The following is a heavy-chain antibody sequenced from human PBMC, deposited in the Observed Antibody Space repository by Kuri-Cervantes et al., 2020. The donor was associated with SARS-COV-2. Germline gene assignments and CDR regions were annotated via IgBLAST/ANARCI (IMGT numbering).Heavy chain of an antibody. CDR2: ISSNGGST. CDR1: GFTFSCYA. V-gene: IGHV3-64*01. J-gene: IGHJ1*01. CDR3: ARDNSQVVVPAASYFQH. Sequence: GESLKISCASSGFTFSCYAMHWVRQAPGKGLEYVSAISSNGGSTYYANSVKGRSTISRDNSKNTLYLQMGSLRAEDMAVYYCARDNSQVVVPAASYFQHWGQGTLVTVSS. D-gene: IGHD2-2*01.